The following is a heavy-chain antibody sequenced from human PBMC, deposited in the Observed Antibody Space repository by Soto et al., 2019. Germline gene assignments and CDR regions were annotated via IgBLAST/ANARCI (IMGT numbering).Heavy chain of an antibody. J-gene: IGHJ5*02. D-gene: IGHD1-1*01. CDR3: ARQYDNIIPNWFDP. CDR2: IYYSGST. CDR1: GGSISSGGYY. Sequence: QVQLQESGPGLVKPSQTLSLTCTVSGGSISSGGYYWSWIRQHPGKGLEWIGYIYYSGSTSYNPSLKRRIIMSADTPKNQFSLRLTSVTAADTAVYYCARQYDNIIPNWFDPWGQGTLVTVSS. V-gene: IGHV4-31*03.